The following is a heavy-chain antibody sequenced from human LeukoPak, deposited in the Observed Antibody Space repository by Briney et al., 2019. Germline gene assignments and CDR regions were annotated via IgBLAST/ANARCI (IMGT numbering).Heavy chain of an antibody. V-gene: IGHV4-59*08. CDR3: ASGYQPHAFDI. D-gene: IGHD2-15*01. Sequence: TSETLSLTCTVSGGSISSYYWSWIRQPPGKGLEWIGYIYYSGTTNYNPSLKSRVTISVDTSKNQFSLKLSSVTAADTAVYYCASGYQPHAFDIWGQGTMVTVSS. CDR2: IYYSGTT. J-gene: IGHJ3*02. CDR1: GGSISSYY.